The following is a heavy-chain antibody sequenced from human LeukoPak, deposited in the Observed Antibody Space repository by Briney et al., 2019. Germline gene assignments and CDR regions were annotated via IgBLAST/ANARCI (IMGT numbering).Heavy chain of an antibody. D-gene: IGHD6-19*01. V-gene: IGHV1-8*01. CDR2: MNPNSGNK. J-gene: IGHJ6*03. Sequence: ASVQVSCKASGYSCTNFDINWVRQATGQGLEWMGWMNPNSGNKGYAQKFQGRVTMTMNTSITTAYMELSSLRSEDTAVYYCARGPQWRGDYYYMDVWGRGTTVTVSS. CDR3: ARGPQWRGDYYYMDV. CDR1: GYSCTNFD.